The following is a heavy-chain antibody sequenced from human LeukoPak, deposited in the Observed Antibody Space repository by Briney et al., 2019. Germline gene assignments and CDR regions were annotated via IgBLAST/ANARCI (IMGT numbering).Heavy chain of an antibody. CDR2: IYYSGST. Sequence: SETLSLTCTVSGGSISSSSYYWGWIRQPPGKGLEWIGSIYYSGSTYYNPSLKSRLTISVDTSKNHFSLRLSSVTAADTAVYYCARESFNSEVPYYFGYWGQGTLVTVSS. V-gene: IGHV4-39*02. D-gene: IGHD4-23*01. CDR3: ARESFNSEVPYYFGY. CDR1: GGSISSSSYY. J-gene: IGHJ4*02.